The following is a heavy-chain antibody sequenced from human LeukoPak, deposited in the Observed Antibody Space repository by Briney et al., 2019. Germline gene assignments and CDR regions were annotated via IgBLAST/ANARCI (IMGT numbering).Heavy chain of an antibody. D-gene: IGHD3-22*01. Sequence: GGSLRLSCAASGFTFSNYWMHWVRQAPGKGLVWVSRINSDGINTSYADSVKGRFTISRDNAKNTPNLQMNSLRAEDTAVYYCARDLGQYYDTSDNWFDPWGQGTLVTVSS. CDR3: ARDLGQYYDTSDNWFDP. J-gene: IGHJ5*02. V-gene: IGHV3-74*01. CDR2: INSDGINT. CDR1: GFTFSNYW.